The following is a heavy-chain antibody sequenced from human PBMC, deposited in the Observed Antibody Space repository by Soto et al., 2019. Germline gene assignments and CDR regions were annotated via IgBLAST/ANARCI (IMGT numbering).Heavy chain of an antibody. D-gene: IGHD5-18*01. CDR2: ISESGDNT. J-gene: IGHJ5*02. Sequence: GGSLRLSCAASGFSFSSSAMSWVRQAPGKGLEWVSAISESGDNTFYADSVKGRFTISRENSNNALYLQMDTLRAEDTALYFCAKGGYTYGLDPWGQGTLVIVSS. CDR3: AKGGYTYGLDP. V-gene: IGHV3-23*01. CDR1: GFSFSSSA.